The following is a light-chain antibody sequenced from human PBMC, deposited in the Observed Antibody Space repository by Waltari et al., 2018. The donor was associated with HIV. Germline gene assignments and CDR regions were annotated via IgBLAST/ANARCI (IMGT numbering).Light chain of an antibody. V-gene: IGKV3-20*01. Sequence: DIVLTQSPGTLSLSPGERATLPCRTSQSVSIDSLTWYQQKPGQAPRLLIYYASSRATGIPDRFTGSGSGTDFTLTISRLEPEDFAVYYCQHYDDSPQKFTFGPGTKVDMK. CDR2: YAS. CDR1: QSVSIDS. CDR3: QHYDDSPQKFT. J-gene: IGKJ3*01.